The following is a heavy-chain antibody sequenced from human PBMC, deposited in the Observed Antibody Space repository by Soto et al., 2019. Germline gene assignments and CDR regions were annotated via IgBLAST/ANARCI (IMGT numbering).Heavy chain of an antibody. J-gene: IGHJ6*02. CDR2: IRSKAYGGTT. V-gene: IGHV3-49*04. CDR3: ALTNELNYYYYGMDV. D-gene: IGHD1-1*01. CDR1: GFTFGDYA. Sequence: GGSLRLSCTASGFTFGDYAMSWVRQAPGKGLEWVGFIRSKAYGGTTEYAASVKGRFTISRDDSKSIAYLQMNSLKTEDTAVYYCALTNELNYYYYGMDVWGQGTTVTVSS.